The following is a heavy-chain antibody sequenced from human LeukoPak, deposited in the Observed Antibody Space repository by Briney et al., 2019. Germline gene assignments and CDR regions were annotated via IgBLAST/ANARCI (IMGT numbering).Heavy chain of an antibody. CDR2: ISPYNGNT. Sequence: ASVKVSCKASGYTFTTYGINWVRQAPGRGLEWMAWISPYNGNTHYAQSLQGRVTVTTDTSTSTAYMELRSLRSDDTAVYYCARDNTGYNYGMDVWGQGTTVTVSS. J-gene: IGHJ6*02. CDR1: GYTFTTYG. CDR3: ARDNTGYNYGMDV. D-gene: IGHD3-9*01. V-gene: IGHV1-18*01.